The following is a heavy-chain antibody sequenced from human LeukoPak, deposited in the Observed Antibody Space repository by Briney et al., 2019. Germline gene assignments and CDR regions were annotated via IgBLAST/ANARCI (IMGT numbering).Heavy chain of an antibody. CDR3: ARLSNYYGSGSNDY. Sequence: GGSLRLSCAASGFTVSINYMSWVRQAPGKGLEWVSVIYSGGSTYYADSVKGRFTISRDNSKNTLYLQMNSLRAEDTAVYYCARLSNYYGSGSNDYWGQGTLVTVSS. D-gene: IGHD3-10*01. CDR2: IYSGGST. J-gene: IGHJ4*02. V-gene: IGHV3-53*01. CDR1: GFTVSINY.